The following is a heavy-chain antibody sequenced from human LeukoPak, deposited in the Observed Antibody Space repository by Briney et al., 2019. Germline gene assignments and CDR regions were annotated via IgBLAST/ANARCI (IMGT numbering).Heavy chain of an antibody. V-gene: IGHV1-2*02. J-gene: IGHJ5*02. D-gene: IGHD3-22*01. CDR3: ARERESTGYSSLDP. CDR2: IHRNSGGT. CDR1: GYTFSDYY. Sequence: ASVTVSCKASGYTFSDYYMHWVRQAPGQELEWMGWIHRNSGGTKYAQKFQGRVTMTRDTSISTAYMELSRLTSDDTAVYWCARERESTGYSSLDPWGQGTLVTVSS.